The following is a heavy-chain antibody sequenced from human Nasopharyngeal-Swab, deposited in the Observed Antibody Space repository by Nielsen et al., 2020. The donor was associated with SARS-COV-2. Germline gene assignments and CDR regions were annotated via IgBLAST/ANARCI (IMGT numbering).Heavy chain of an antibody. CDR2: ISGSGGST. D-gene: IGHD3-22*01. CDR1: GFTFSSYA. J-gene: IGHJ6*02. Sequence: GGSLRLSCAASGFTFSSYAMSWVRQAPGKGLEWVSAISGSGGSTYYADSVKGRFTISRDNSKNTLYLQMNSLRAEDTPVYYCARKNYYDSSGYYLVHFYYYYYGMDVWGQGTTVTVSS. V-gene: IGHV3-23*01. CDR3: ARKNYYDSSGYYLVHFYYYYYGMDV.